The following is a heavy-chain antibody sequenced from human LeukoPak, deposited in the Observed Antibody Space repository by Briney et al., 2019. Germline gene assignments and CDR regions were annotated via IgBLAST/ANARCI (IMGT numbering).Heavy chain of an antibody. V-gene: IGHV1-18*01. CDR1: GGTFSSYA. J-gene: IGHJ6*02. CDR3: ARDFPHYDFWSGYNYGMDV. D-gene: IGHD3-3*01. CDR2: ISAYNGNT. Sequence: ASVKVSCKASGGTFSSYAISWVRQAPGLGLEWMGWISAYNGNTDYAQKLQGRVTMTTDTSTRTAYMELRSLRSDDTAVYYCARDFPHYDFWSGYNYGMDVWGQGTTVTVSS.